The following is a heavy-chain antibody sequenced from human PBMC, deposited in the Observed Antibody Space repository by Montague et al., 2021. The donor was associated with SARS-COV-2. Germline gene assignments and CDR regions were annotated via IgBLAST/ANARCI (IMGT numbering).Heavy chain of an antibody. J-gene: IGHJ4*02. V-gene: IGHV4-4*07. D-gene: IGHD6-6*01. Sequence: SETLSLTCAVSGGSITGFSWSWVRQPAGKGLEWIGSVTTSGTTNYNPSLRSRVTISVDTSKNQFSLNLNSVTAADTAIYYCARTPTRPLSLDSWGQGTLVTVSS. CDR1: GGSITGFS. CDR3: ARTPTRPLSLDS. CDR2: VTTSGTT.